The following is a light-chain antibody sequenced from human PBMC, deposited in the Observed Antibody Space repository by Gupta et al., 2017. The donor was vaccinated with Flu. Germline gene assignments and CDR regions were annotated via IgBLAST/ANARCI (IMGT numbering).Light chain of an antibody. CDR1: RSNIGTNT. Sequence: QSVVTQPPSASGTPGQKVSISCSGSRSNIGTNTVNWYKQVPGTAPKLLFYGYTQRPSGVPDRFSGSRSGTSASLAISGLQSEDEATYYCAVWDDTLNAWVFGGGTKLTVL. CDR2: GYT. J-gene: IGLJ3*02. CDR3: AVWDDTLNAWV. V-gene: IGLV1-44*01.